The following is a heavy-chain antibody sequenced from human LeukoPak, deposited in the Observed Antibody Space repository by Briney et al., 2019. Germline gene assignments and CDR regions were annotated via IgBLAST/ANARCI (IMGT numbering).Heavy chain of an antibody. J-gene: IGHJ3*02. D-gene: IGHD6-13*01. V-gene: IGHV3-30*18. CDR1: GFTFTNYG. Sequence: PGGSLRLSCAASGFTFTNYGMHWVRQAPGKGLEWVVVISYDGSNKYYADSVKGRFTISRDNSKNTLYLQMNSLRAEDTAVYYCAKVSSSWYFVDAFGIWGQGTMVTVSS. CDR3: AKVSSSWYFVDAFGI. CDR2: ISYDGSNK.